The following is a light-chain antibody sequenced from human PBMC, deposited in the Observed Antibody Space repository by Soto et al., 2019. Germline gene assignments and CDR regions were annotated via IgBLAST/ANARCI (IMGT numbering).Light chain of an antibody. CDR2: GAS. CDR1: QSVSSN. CDR3: QQYNDWPLT. V-gene: IGKV3-15*01. Sequence: EIVMTQSPATLSVSPGERATLSCRASQSVSSNLAWYQQKRGQAPRLLIYGASTRATGLPDRISGSGSGTEFTLTISSLQSEDFAIYYCQQYNDWPLTFGAGTKVEIK. J-gene: IGKJ4*01.